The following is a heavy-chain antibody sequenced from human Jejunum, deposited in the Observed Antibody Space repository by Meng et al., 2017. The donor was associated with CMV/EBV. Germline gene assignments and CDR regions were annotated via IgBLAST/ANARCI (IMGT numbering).Heavy chain of an antibody. D-gene: IGHD3-22*01. Sequence: LACAVSGGSFSGGKWWSWVRQPPGKGLEWIGEIYDSGTTTYNPSLKSRVTISLDEFKNDFSLKLKAVTAADTAVYYCARNGYYSLDYWSQGTLVTVSS. CDR2: IYDSGTT. CDR3: ARNGYYSLDY. V-gene: IGHV4-4*02. CDR1: GGSFSGGKW. J-gene: IGHJ4*02.